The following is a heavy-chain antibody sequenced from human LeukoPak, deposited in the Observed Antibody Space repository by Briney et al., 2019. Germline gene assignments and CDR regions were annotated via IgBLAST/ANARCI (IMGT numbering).Heavy chain of an antibody. J-gene: IGHJ5*02. V-gene: IGHV3-53*01. Sequence: PGGSLRLSCAASGLTVSSDGMTWVRQAPGKGLEWVSVIYSGGTTYYADSVKGRFTISRDKSKNTLYLQMNSLRAEDTAVYYCARVGTGNWFDPWGQGTLVTVSS. CDR1: GLTVSSDG. CDR3: ARVGTGNWFDP. CDR2: IYSGGTT. D-gene: IGHD7-27*01.